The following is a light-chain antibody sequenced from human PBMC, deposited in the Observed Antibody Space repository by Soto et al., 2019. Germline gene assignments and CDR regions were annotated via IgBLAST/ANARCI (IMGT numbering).Light chain of an antibody. CDR3: TSFTTTRTFV. Sequence: QSALTQPASVSGSPGQSITISCTGTSSDVGVYDYVSWYQQRPGKAPKLMIYEVINRPSGVSNRFAGSKSGNTASLTISGLQAEDEADYYCTSFTTTRTFVFGSGTKLTVL. CDR1: SSDVGVYDY. V-gene: IGLV2-14*01. CDR2: EVI. J-gene: IGLJ1*01.